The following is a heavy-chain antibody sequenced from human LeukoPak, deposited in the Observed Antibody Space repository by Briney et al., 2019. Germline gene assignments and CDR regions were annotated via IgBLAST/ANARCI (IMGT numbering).Heavy chain of an antibody. D-gene: IGHD3-16*01. CDR3: AREGATLLDY. Sequence: GGSLRLSCAASGFTFSPYIMNWVRQAPGKGLEWVSSIGSSSANIFYAESVKGRFTISRANSKHSVFLQMNSLRAEDTAVYYCAREGATLLDYRGQGTLVTVSS. J-gene: IGHJ4*02. CDR2: IGSSSANI. V-gene: IGHV3-21*06. CDR1: GFTFSPYI.